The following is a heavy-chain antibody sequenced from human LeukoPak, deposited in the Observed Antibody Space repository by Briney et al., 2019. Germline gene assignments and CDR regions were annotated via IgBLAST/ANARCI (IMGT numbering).Heavy chain of an antibody. V-gene: IGHV3-23*01. CDR1: GFTFSSYG. J-gene: IGHJ4*02. Sequence: PGGSLRLSCVVSGFTFSSYGMTWVRQAPGKGLEWVSAISGSGGSTYYAESVKGRFTISRDNSKNTLYLQMNSLRAEDTAVYYCAKMYYYESSGYSLGAYWGQGTLVTVSS. CDR3: AKMYYYESSGYSLGAY. CDR2: ISGSGGST. D-gene: IGHD3-22*01.